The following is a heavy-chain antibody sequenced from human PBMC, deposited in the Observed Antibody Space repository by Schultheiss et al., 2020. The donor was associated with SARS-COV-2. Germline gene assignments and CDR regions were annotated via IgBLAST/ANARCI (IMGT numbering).Heavy chain of an antibody. Sequence: SVKVSCKASGGTFSSYAISWVRQAPGQGLEWMGGIIPIFGTANYAQKFQGRVTMTTDTSTSTAYMELRSLRSDDTAVYYCARTSVAGPFDYWGQGTLVTVSS. CDR2: IIPIFGTA. CDR3: ARTSVAGPFDY. D-gene: IGHD6-19*01. V-gene: IGHV1-69*05. CDR1: GGTFSSYA. J-gene: IGHJ4*02.